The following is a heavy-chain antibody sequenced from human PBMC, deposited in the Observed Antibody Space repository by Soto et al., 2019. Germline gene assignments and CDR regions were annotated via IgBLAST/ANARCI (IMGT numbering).Heavy chain of an antibody. D-gene: IGHD1-20*01. Sequence: SETLSLTCTVSGGSISSGGYYWSWIRQHPGKGLEWIGYIYYSGSTYYNPSLKSRVTISVDTSKNQFSLKLSSVTAADTAVYYCARDLRLANINGDAFDIWGQGTMVTVSS. CDR1: GGSISSGGYY. CDR3: ARDLRLANINGDAFDI. CDR2: IYYSGST. V-gene: IGHV4-31*03. J-gene: IGHJ3*02.